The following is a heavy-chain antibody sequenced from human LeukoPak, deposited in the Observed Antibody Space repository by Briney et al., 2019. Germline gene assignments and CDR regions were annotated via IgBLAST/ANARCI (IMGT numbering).Heavy chain of an antibody. D-gene: IGHD6-13*01. V-gene: IGHV5-51*01. J-gene: IGHJ5*02. CDR3: ARIRRIAAAGTSEFDP. CDR2: IYSGDSDT. Sequence: GESLKISCKGSGYSFTSYWIGWVRQMPGKGLEWMGLIYSGDSDTRYSPSFQGQVTISADKSISTAYLQWSSLKASDTAMYYCARIRRIAAAGTSEFDPWGQGTLVTVSS. CDR1: GYSFTSYW.